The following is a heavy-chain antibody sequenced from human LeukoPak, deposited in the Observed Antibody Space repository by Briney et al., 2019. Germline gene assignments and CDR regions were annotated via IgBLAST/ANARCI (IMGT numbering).Heavy chain of an antibody. J-gene: IGHJ4*02. CDR2: ISWNSGSI. CDR1: GFTFDDYA. Sequence: PGGSLRLSCAASGFTFDDYAMHWVRQAPGKGLEWVSGISWNSGSIGYADSAKGRFTISRDNAKNSLYLQMNSLRAEDTALYHCAKDSSSSPYYFDYWGQGTLVTVSS. V-gene: IGHV3-9*01. D-gene: IGHD6-6*01. CDR3: AKDSSSSPYYFDY.